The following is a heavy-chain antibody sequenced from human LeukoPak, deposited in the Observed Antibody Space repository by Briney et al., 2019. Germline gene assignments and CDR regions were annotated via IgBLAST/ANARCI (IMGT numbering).Heavy chain of an antibody. CDR1: GFTFSTYW. Sequence: GGSLRLSCAASGFTFSTYWMHWVRQVPGKGLVWVSRINSDGSNTRYADSVKGRFTISRDNAKNTLYLQINSLRAEDTAVYYCARSHASYSSSWYFSYYFDYWGQGAQVTVSS. CDR3: ARSHASYSSSWYFSYYFDY. V-gene: IGHV3-74*01. J-gene: IGHJ4*02. CDR2: INSDGSNT. D-gene: IGHD6-13*01.